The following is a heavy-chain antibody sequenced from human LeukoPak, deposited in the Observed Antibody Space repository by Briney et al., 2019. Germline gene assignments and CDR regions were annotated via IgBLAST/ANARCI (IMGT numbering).Heavy chain of an antibody. CDR3: AKDQYCTSTSCYVGY. D-gene: IGHD2-2*01. J-gene: IGHJ4*02. V-gene: IGHV3-30-3*01. CDR2: ISYDGNNK. Sequence: ERSLRLSCAASGFPFSSYAMHWVRQAPGKGLEWVALISYDGNNKYYADSVKGRFTISRDNSKNTLYLQMNSLRAEDTAVYYCAKDQYCTSTSCYVGYWGQGTLVTVSS. CDR1: GFPFSSYA.